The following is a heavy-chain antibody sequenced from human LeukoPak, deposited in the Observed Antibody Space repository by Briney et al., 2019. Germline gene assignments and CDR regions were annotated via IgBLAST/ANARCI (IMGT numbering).Heavy chain of an antibody. Sequence: SETLSLTCAVYGGSFSGYYWSWIRQPPGKGLEWIGEINHSGSTNYNPSLKSRVTISVDTSKNQFSLKLSSVTAADTAVYYCARGDYRRTPPYYYYMDVWGKGTTVTVSS. J-gene: IGHJ6*03. CDR2: INHSGST. V-gene: IGHV4-34*01. D-gene: IGHD5-12*01. CDR1: GGSFSGYY. CDR3: ARGDYRRTPPYYYYMDV.